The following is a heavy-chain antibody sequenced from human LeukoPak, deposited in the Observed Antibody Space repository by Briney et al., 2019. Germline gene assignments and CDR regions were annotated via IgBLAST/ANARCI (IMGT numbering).Heavy chain of an antibody. Sequence: SETLSLTCAVYGGSFSGYYWSWIRQPPGKGLEWIGEINHSGSTNYNPSLKSRVTISVGTSKNQFSLKLSSVTAADTAVYYCARVLRYFDWSSPPNYYYYYMDVWGKGTTVTIPS. D-gene: IGHD3-9*01. CDR3: ARVLRYFDWSSPPNYYYYYMDV. CDR1: GGSFSGYY. J-gene: IGHJ6*03. V-gene: IGHV4-34*01. CDR2: INHSGST.